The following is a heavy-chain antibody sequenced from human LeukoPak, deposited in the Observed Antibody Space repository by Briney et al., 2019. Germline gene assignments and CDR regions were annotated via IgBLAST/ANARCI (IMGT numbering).Heavy chain of an antibody. CDR1: GFTFSSYS. CDR3: ARDPNGDYIGAFDM. V-gene: IGHV3-23*01. D-gene: IGHD4-17*01. Sequence: AGGSLRLSCAASGFTFSSYSMNWVRQAPGKGLEWVSAIRGGGGSAFYADSVKGRFTISRDNSKYTLFLQMNSLRAEDTAVYYCARDPNGDYIGAFDMWGPGTMVTVSS. CDR2: IRGGGGSA. J-gene: IGHJ3*02.